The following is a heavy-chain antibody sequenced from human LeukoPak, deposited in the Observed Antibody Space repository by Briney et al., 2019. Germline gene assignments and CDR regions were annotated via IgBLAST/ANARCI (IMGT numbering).Heavy chain of an antibody. Sequence: SETLSLTCAVSGVPFSNYYWSWVRQSPRQGLEWIGEINHSGYTNYNPSLKSRVTMSIDTSKNQFSLKLTSVAAADTGVYYCTRAVAGHPDWGQGTLVTVSS. D-gene: IGHD6-19*01. CDR1: GVPFSNYY. CDR2: INHSGYT. V-gene: IGHV4-34*01. CDR3: TRAVAGHPD. J-gene: IGHJ4*02.